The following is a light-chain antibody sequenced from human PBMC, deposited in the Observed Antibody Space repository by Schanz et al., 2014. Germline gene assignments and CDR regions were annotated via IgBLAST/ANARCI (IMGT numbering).Light chain of an antibody. CDR2: GNI. CDR1: SSNIGAGYD. Sequence: QSVLTQPPSVSGTPGQRVTISCTGSSSNIGAGYDVHWYQQLPGTAPKLLIYGNINRPSRVPDRFSGSKSGTSASLAITGLQAEDEADYYCSSYTSSSTFVVFGGGTKLTVL. CDR3: SSYTSSSTFVV. J-gene: IGLJ2*01. V-gene: IGLV1-40*01.